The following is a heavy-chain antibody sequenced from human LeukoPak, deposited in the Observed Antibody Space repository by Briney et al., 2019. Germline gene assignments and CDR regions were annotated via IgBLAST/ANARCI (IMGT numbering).Heavy chain of an antibody. V-gene: IGHV1-2*02. CDR1: GYIFTAYY. CDR2: INPDSGGT. D-gene: IGHD3-22*01. CDR3: ARLEVTYNLDRSDHPFDS. J-gene: IGHJ4*02. Sequence: GASVKVSCKASGYIFTAYYMHWVRQAPGQGPEWMGWINPDSGGTNYAQRFQGRVTMTRDTSISTGYMELSRLTFDDTAMYYCARLEVTYNLDRSDHPFDSWGQGTLVTVSS.